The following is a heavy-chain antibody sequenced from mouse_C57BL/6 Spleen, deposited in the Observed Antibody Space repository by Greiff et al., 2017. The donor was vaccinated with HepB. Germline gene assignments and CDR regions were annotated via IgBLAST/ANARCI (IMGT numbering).Heavy chain of an antibody. J-gene: IGHJ3*01. V-gene: IGHV1-80*01. Sequence: LVESGAELVKPGASVKISCKASGYAFSSYWMNWVKQRPGKGLEWIGQIYPGDGDTNYNGKFKGKATLTADKSSSTAYMQLSSLTSEDSAVYFCARGGYDGYPWFAYWGQGTLVTVSA. D-gene: IGHD2-3*01. CDR3: ARGGYDGYPWFAY. CDR1: GYAFSSYW. CDR2: IYPGDGDT.